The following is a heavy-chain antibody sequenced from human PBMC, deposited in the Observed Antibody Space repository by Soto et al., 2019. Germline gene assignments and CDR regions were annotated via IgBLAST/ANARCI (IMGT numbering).Heavy chain of an antibody. CDR3: AKPAHALLEWAAASCFDS. V-gene: IGHV3-7*05. J-gene: IGHJ4*02. Sequence: GGSLRLSCAASGFTFSSYWMSWVRQAPGKGLEWVANIKQDGSEKYYVDSVKGRFTISRDNAKNSLYLQMNSLTAEDTAIYYCAKPAHALLEWAAASCFDSWGQGVMVTVSS. CDR1: GFTFSSYW. D-gene: IGHD3-3*01. CDR2: IKQDGSEK.